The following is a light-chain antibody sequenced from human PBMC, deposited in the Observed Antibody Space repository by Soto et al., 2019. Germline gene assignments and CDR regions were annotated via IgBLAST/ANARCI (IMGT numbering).Light chain of an antibody. CDR2: EVS. V-gene: IGLV2-14*01. CDR3: SSYTTTSTLV. Sequence: QSALTQPASVSGSPGQSITISCTGTSSDIGSYTYVSWYQQHPDKAPKLMIYEVSNRPSGVSNRFSGSKSGNTASLTISGLQAEDEADYYCSSYTTTSTLVLGGGTKVTVL. CDR1: SSDIGSYTY. J-gene: IGLJ3*02.